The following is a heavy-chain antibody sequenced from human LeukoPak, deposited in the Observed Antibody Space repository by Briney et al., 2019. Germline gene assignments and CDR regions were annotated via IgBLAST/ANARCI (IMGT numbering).Heavy chain of an antibody. CDR3: ARGRGAARLGY. D-gene: IGHD6-6*01. Sequence: SETLSLTCAVYGGSFSGYYWSWIRQPPGKGLEWIGEINHSGSTNYNPSLKSQVTISVDTSKNQFSLKLSSVTAADTAVYYCARGRGAARLGYWGQGTLVTVSS. J-gene: IGHJ4*02. V-gene: IGHV4-34*01. CDR2: INHSGST. CDR1: GGSFSGYY.